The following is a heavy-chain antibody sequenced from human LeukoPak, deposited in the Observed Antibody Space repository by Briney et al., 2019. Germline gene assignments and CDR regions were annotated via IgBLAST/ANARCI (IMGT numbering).Heavy chain of an antibody. J-gene: IGHJ6*03. CDR1: GCTFSSYA. CDR2: IKQDGSQK. Sequence: GGSLRLSCAASGCTFSSYAMSWVRQAPGKGLEWVANIKQDGSQKYYVDSEKGRFTISRDNAKNSLYLQMNSLRAEDTAVYYCARDGLEWELPPYYYYYYMDVWGKGTTVTVSS. V-gene: IGHV3-7*01. CDR3: ARDGLEWELPPYYYYYYMDV. D-gene: IGHD1-26*01.